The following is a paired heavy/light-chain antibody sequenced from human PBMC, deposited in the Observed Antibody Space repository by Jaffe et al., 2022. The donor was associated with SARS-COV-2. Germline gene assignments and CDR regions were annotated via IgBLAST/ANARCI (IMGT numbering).Heavy chain of an antibody. CDR3: AAYKEGVGGDGY. CDR1: GGFVSSDTHH. V-gene: IGHV4-61*01. D-gene: IGHD2-21*02. CDR2: IHHSWST. Sequence: QVELQQSGPGLVKPSETLSLTCSVSGGFVSSDTHHWSWIRQAPGKGLEWIGQIHHSWSTKYNPSLQSRVTISIDTSKNQFSLHLSSVTAADTAVYYCAAYKEGVGGDGYWGQGTLVTVSS. J-gene: IGHJ4*02.
Light chain of an antibody. V-gene: IGKV1-5*03. Sequence: DIQMTQSPSTLSASVGDRVTITCRASQNLNNWLAWFQQKPGKGPKVLIYKVSNLGSGVPSRFSGSGSGTEFTLTISSLQPDDFATYYCQQYNDYTWTFGQGTKVEMK. J-gene: IGKJ1*01. CDR2: KVS. CDR1: QNLNNW. CDR3: QQYNDYTWT.